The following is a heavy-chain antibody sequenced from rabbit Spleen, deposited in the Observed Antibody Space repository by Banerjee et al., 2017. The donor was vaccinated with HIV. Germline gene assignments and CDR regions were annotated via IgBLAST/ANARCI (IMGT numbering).Heavy chain of an antibody. CDR1: RFSFSSSYW. J-gene: IGHJ3*01. D-gene: IGHD1-1*01. V-gene: IGHV1S45*01. CDR3: ARTSIGSYWTTRLNL. Sequence: QQQLEESGGGLVKPGASLTLTCTASRFSFSSSYWICWVRQAPGKGLEWIACIGAGSRGNNYYASWAKGRFTISKTSSTTVTLQMTSLTAADTATYFCARTSIGSYWTTRLNLWGQGTLVTVS. CDR2: IGAGSRGNN.